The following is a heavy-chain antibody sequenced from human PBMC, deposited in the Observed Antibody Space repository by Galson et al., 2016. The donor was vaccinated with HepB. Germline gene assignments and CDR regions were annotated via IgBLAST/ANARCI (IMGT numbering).Heavy chain of an antibody. CDR1: GYNFTTYW. V-gene: IGHV5-51*01. CDR2: IYPGDSDS. J-gene: IGHJ5*02. D-gene: IGHD6-19*01. CDR3: ARLTGSSGWYPLKWFDP. Sequence: QSGAEVKKPGESLKISCKGSGYNFTTYWIGWVRQMPGKGLEWMGIIYPGDSDSKYSPSFQGQVTFSADKSINTAYLQWSSLKASDTAMYYCARLTGSSGWYPLKWFDPWGQGTLVTVSS.